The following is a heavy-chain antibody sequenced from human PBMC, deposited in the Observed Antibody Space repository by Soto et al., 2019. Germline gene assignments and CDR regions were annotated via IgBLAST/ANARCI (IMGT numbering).Heavy chain of an antibody. V-gene: IGHV6-1*01. Sequence: QTLSLTCAISGDSVSSNSAAWNWIRQSPSRGLEWLGRTYYRSKWYNDYAVSVKSRITINPDTSKNQFSLQLNSVTPEDTAVYYCARESGCSSTSCYRPSDYWGQGTLVTVSS. CDR2: TYYRSKWYN. J-gene: IGHJ4*02. CDR1: GDSVSSNSAA. CDR3: ARESGCSSTSCYRPSDY. D-gene: IGHD2-2*01.